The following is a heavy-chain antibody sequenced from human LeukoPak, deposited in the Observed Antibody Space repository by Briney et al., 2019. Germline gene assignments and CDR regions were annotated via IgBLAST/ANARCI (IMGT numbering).Heavy chain of an antibody. Sequence: PGGSLKLSCAASGFTFSDSAMHWVRQASGKGLEWVGRIRSKSNSYATAYAASVKGRFTISRDDSKNTAYLQMSSLKTEDTAVYYCTSYDFGTDTPFDYWGRGTLVTVSS. V-gene: IGHV3-73*01. CDR3: TSYDFGTDTPFDY. D-gene: IGHD3/OR15-3a*01. CDR2: IRSKSNSYAT. J-gene: IGHJ4*02. CDR1: GFTFSDSA.